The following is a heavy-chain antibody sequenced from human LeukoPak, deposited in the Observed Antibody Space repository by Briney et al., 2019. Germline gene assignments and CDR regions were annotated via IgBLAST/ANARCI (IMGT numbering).Heavy chain of an antibody. CDR3: ASPRTPTKWGVDTAMDDAFDI. CDR1: GYSFTSYW. J-gene: IGHJ3*02. V-gene: IGHV5-51*01. Sequence: GESLKISCKGSGYSFTSYWIGWVRQMSGKGLEWMGIIYPGDSDTRYSPSFQGQVTISADKSISTAYLQWSSLKASDTAMYYCASPRTPTKWGVDTAMDDAFDIWGQGTMVTVSS. CDR2: IYPGDSDT. D-gene: IGHD5-18*01.